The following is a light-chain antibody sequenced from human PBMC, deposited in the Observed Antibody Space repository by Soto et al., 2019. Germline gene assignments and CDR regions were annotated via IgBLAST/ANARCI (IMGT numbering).Light chain of an antibody. Sequence: ENVLTQSPGTLSLSPGERATLSCRASQSVSSSYLAWYQKKPGQAPRLLIYDASSRATGIPDRFSGSGSGTDFTLTISRLEPEDFGVYYCQQYGSSPTFGGGTKVEIK. J-gene: IGKJ4*01. CDR1: QSVSSSY. CDR3: QQYGSSPT. V-gene: IGKV3-20*01. CDR2: DAS.